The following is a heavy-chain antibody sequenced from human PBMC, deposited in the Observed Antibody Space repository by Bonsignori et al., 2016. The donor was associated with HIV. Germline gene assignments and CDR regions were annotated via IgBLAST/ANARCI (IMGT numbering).Heavy chain of an antibody. CDR2: INPNSGGT. CDR1: GYTFTGYY. D-gene: IGHD1-1*01. J-gene: IGHJ3*02. CDR3: ARVRRSQLGAFDI. Sequence: ASVKVSCKASGYTFTGYYMHWVRQAPGQGLGWMGWINPNSGGTNYAQKFQGRVTMTRDTSISTAYMELSRLRSDDTAVYYCARVRRSQLGAFDIWGQGTMVTVSS. V-gene: IGHV1-2*02.